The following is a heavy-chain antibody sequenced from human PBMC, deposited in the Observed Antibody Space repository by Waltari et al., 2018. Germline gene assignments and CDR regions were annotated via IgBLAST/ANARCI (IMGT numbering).Heavy chain of an antibody. CDR1: GGSFSGYY. CDR2: INHSGST. V-gene: IGHV4-34*01. J-gene: IGHJ2*01. Sequence: QVQLQQWGAGLLKPSETLSLTCAVYGGSFSGYYWSWIRQPPGKGLEWIGEINHSGSTNYNPSLKSRVTISVDTSKNQFSLKLSSVTAADTAVYYCARGLRITMIVVVTRPLYFDLWGRGTLVTVSS. CDR3: ARGLRITMIVVVTRPLYFDL. D-gene: IGHD3-22*01.